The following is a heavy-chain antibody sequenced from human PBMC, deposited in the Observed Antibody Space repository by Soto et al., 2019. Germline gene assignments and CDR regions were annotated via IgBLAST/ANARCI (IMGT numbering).Heavy chain of an antibody. CDR1: GGSISPYY. CDR2: IYYIGNS. V-gene: IGHV4-59*08. CDR3: ARLNYGGFQLYYFDY. D-gene: IGHD4-17*01. J-gene: IGHJ4*02. Sequence: PSETLSLTCTVSGGSISPYYWSWIRQPPEKGLEWIGNIYYIGNSNYNPSLKSRVTISLDTSKNQFSLKLSSVTAADTAVYYCARLNYGGFQLYYFDYWGQGTLVTVSS.